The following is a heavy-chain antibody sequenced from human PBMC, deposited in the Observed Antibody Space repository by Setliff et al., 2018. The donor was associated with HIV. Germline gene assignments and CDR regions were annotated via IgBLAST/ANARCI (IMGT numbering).Heavy chain of an antibody. J-gene: IGHJ4*02. V-gene: IGHV4-39*07. CDR3: ARDTYASRGYFFGY. CDR1: GGSISSSSYY. D-gene: IGHD3-22*01. Sequence: SETLSLTCTVSGGSISSSSYYWGWIRQPPGKGLEWIGSIYYSGRTYYNPSLKSRVTISVDTSKTQFSLKLSSVTAADTAVYYCARDTYASRGYFFGYWGQGTLVTVSS. CDR2: IYYSGRT.